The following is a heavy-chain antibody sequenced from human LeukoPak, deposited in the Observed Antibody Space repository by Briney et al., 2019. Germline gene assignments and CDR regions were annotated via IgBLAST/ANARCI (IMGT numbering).Heavy chain of an antibody. CDR3: ARDRVNDAFDI. V-gene: IGHV3-33*01. CDR2: IWYDGSNK. Sequence: GRSLRLSCAASGFTFSSYGMHWVRQAPGKGLEWVAVIWYDGSNKYYADSVKGRFTISRDNSKNTLYLQMNSLRAEDTAVYYWARDRVNDAFDIWGQGTMVTVSS. CDR1: GFTFSSYG. J-gene: IGHJ3*02.